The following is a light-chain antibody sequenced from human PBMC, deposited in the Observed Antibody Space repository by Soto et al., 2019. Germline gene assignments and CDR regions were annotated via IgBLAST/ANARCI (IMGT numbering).Light chain of an antibody. CDR3: QQAATFPLT. V-gene: IGKV3-20*01. J-gene: IGKJ4*01. Sequence: EIVLTQSPGTLSLSPGERATLSCRASQSVTSTYLAWYQQKPGQAPRLLIYGASSRATGIPDRFSGSGSGTDFTLIISRLEPEDFATYYCQQAATFPLTFGGGTEVEIK. CDR1: QSVTSTY. CDR2: GAS.